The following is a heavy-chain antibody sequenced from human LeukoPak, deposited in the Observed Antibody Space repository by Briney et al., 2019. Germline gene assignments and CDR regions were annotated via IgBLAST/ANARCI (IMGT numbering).Heavy chain of an antibody. V-gene: IGHV4-39*01. Sequence: SETLSLTCTVSGGSISSSSYYWGWIRQPPGKGLEWIGSIYYSGSTYYNPSLKSRVTISVDTSKNQFSLKLSSVTAADTAVYYCARHCYDSSGYYHYYYYMDVWGKGTTVTISS. CDR3: ARHCYDSSGYYHYYYYMDV. D-gene: IGHD3-22*01. CDR1: GGSISSSSYY. CDR2: IYYSGST. J-gene: IGHJ6*03.